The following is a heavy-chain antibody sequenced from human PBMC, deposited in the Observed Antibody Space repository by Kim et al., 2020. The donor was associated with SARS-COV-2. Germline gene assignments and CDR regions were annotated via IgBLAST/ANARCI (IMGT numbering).Heavy chain of an antibody. CDR2: IYYSGST. CDR1: GGSISSSSYY. V-gene: IGHV4-39*01. J-gene: IGHJ4*02. D-gene: IGHD6-19*01. Sequence: SETLSLTCTVSGGSISSSSYYWGWIRQPPGKGLEWIGSIYYSGSTYYNPSLKSRVTISVDTSKNQFSLKLSSVTAADTAVYYCASPKAFGGWRKNTDYWGQGTLVTVSS. CDR3: ASPKAFGGWRKNTDY.